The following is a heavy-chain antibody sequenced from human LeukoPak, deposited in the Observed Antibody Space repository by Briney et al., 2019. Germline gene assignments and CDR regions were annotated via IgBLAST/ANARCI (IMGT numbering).Heavy chain of an antibody. CDR3: ARGPYSSGSSADY. CDR1: GFTFSDYY. D-gene: IGHD6-19*01. J-gene: IGHJ4*02. V-gene: IGHV3-11*06. CDR2: ISSSDTYT. Sequence: GGSLRLSCAASGFTFSDYYMSWLRQAPGKGLEWVSYISSSDTYTNYADSVKGRFTISRDNAKNSLYLQMNSLRAEDTAVYYCARGPYSSGSSADYWGQGTLVTVSS.